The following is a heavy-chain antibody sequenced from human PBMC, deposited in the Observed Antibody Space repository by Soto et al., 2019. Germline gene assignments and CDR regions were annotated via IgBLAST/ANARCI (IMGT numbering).Heavy chain of an antibody. CDR1: GGSISSGGYY. Sequence: TSETLSLTCTVSGGSISSGGYYWSRIRQHPGKGLEWIGYIYYSGSTYYNPSLKSRVTISVDTSKNQFSLKLSSVTAADTAVYYCARVARSGWFDPWGQGTLVTVSS. CDR3: ARVARSGWFDP. D-gene: IGHD3-10*01. J-gene: IGHJ5*02. V-gene: IGHV4-31*03. CDR2: IYYSGST.